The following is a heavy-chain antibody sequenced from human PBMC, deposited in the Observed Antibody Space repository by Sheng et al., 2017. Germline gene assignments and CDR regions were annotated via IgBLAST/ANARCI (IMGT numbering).Heavy chain of an antibody. CDR3: AKDGGGVWGLGY. D-gene: IGHD3-16*01. CDR1: GFTFSTYA. Sequence: EVQLVESGGGLLQPGGSLRLSCAASGFTFSTYAMSWVRQAPGKGLEWVSTITGSTPSTYYSDSVKGRFTISRDNSKNTLYLQMNGLRAEDTAVYYCAKDGGGVWGLGYWGQGILVTVSS. CDR2: ITGSTPST. J-gene: IGHJ4*02. V-gene: IGHV3-23*04.